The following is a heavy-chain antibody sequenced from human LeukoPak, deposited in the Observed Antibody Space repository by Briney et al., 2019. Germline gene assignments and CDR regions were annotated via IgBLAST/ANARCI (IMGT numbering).Heavy chain of an antibody. V-gene: IGHV4-59*01. CDR3: ALDSSGWSDDSFDI. D-gene: IGHD6-13*01. Sequence: SETLSLTCTVSGGSISSYYWSWIRQPPGKGLEWIGYIYYSGSTNYNPSLKSRVTMSIDTSKNHFSLNLNSVTAADTAIYYCALDSSGWSDDSFDIWGQGTMVTVSS. CDR1: GGSISSYY. J-gene: IGHJ3*02. CDR2: IYYSGST.